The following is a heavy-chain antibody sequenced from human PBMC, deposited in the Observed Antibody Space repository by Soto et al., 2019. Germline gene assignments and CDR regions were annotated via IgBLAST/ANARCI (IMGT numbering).Heavy chain of an antibody. V-gene: IGHV1-46*01. D-gene: IGHD2-21*01. CDR3: AVCGGNMPPYPYTGLDV. CDR2: IDPSRGST. Sequence: VASVKVSCKASGYIFTNYWISWVRLAPGQGLEWMGIIDPSRGSTTYAPKFQGRITMTRDTAAYTAYMELSSLRSEDTAVYYCAVCGGNMPPYPYTGLDVWGQGTTVTVSS. J-gene: IGHJ6*02. CDR1: GYIFTNYW.